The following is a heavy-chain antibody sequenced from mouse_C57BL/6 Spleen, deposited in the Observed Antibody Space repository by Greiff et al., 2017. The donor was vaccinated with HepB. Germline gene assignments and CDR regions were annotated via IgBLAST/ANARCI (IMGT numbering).Heavy chain of an antibody. CDR3: ARSGPNWDEFAY. Sequence: VQLKESGAELVKPGASVKLSCTASGFNIKDYYMHWVKQRTEQGLEWIGRTDPEDGETKYAPKFQGKATITANTSTNTAYLQLSILTSEDTAVYYCARSGPNWDEFAYWGQGTLVTVSA. D-gene: IGHD4-1*02. CDR2: TDPEDGET. J-gene: IGHJ3*01. CDR1: GFNIKDYY. V-gene: IGHV14-2*01.